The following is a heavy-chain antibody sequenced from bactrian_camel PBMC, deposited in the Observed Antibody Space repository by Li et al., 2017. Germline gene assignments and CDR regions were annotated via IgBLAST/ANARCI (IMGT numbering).Heavy chain of an antibody. CDR2: LNSRGGSS. V-gene: IGHV3S40*01. CDR3: AVGFMPYGYRGLLDFGV. J-gene: IGHJ6*01. CDR1: GFTFSRYA. Sequence: VQLVESGGCLVQPGGSLRLSCAASGFTFSRYAMGWVRQAPGKGLEWVSSLNSRGGSSYYADSVKGRFAISRDNAKNTVYLQLSSLDTDDMAMYFCAVGFMPYGYRGLLDFGVWGRGTQVTVS. D-gene: IGHD3*01.